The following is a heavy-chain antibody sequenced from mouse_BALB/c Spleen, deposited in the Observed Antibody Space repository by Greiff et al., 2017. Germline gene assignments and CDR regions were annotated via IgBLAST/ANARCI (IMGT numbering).Heavy chain of an antibody. J-gene: IGHJ2*01. V-gene: IGHV1-15*01. CDR2: IDPETGGT. CDR3: TNGSSSYYFDY. Sequence: QVQLQQSGAELVRPGASVTLSCKASGYTFTDYEMHWVKQTPVHGLEWIGAIDPETGGTAYNQKFKGKATLTADKSSSTAYMELRSLTSEDSAVYYCTNGSSSYYFDYWGQGTTLTVSS. D-gene: IGHD1-1*01. CDR1: GYTFTDYE.